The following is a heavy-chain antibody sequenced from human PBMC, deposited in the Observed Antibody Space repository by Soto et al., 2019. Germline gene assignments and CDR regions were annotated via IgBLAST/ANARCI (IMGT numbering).Heavy chain of an antibody. Sequence: QVRLVQSGAEVKKPGASVTVSCRSSGDTFNDYYIHWVRQAPGQGLEWMGWINPNGGVTKYAQKFQGWVSLTRDTSLRTVYMQVSRLRSDDTAGYYCAREGGGATAIFDDYYCYMAVWGTWTTVTVSS. CDR2: INPNGGVT. CDR3: AREGGGATAIFDDYYCYMAV. J-gene: IGHJ6*03. D-gene: IGHD5-12*01. V-gene: IGHV1-2*04. CDR1: GDTFNDYY.